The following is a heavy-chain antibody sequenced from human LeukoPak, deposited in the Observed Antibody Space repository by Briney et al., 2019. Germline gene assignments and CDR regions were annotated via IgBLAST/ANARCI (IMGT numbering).Heavy chain of an antibody. J-gene: IGHJ5*02. V-gene: IGHV3-21*01. CDR3: AREPSLPAAITAPGAFDP. CDR1: GFTVSSNY. Sequence: GGSLRLSCAASGFTVSSNYMSWVRQAPGKGLEWVSSITSSSSYIYYADSVKGRFTISRDNAKNSLYLQMNSLRAEDTAIYYCAREPSLPAAITAPGAFDPWGQGTLVTVSS. D-gene: IGHD2-2*02. CDR2: ITSSSSYI.